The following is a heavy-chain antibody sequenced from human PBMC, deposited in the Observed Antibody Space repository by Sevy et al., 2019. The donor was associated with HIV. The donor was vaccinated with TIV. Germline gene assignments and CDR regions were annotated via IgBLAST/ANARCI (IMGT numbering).Heavy chain of an antibody. CDR1: GDSISNYY. D-gene: IGHD2-2*02. CDR3: ARAGGDTVVVSTAIGILIMDV. J-gene: IGHJ6*02. Sequence: SETLSLTCTVSGDSISNYYWSWIRQPPGKGLEWIGYIYYSGFTNYNPSLKSRVTISVDTPKNQFSLKLSSVTAEDTAVYYCARAGGDTVVVSTAIGILIMDVWGQGTTVTVSS. V-gene: IGHV4-59*01. CDR2: IYYSGFT.